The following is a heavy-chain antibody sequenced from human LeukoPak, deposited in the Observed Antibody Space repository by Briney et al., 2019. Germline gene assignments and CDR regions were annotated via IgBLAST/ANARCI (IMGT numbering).Heavy chain of an antibody. V-gene: IGHV3-23*01. CDR2: ISGSGGST. J-gene: IGHJ4*02. CDR3: AKVSEYYDFWSGYYPR. CDR1: GLTFSSYA. D-gene: IGHD3-3*01. Sequence: GGSLRLSCAASGLTFSSYAMSWVRQAPGKGLEWVSAISGSGGSTYYADSVKGRFTISRDNSKNTLYLQMNSLRAEDTAVYYCAKVSEYYDFWSGYYPRWGQGTLVIVSS.